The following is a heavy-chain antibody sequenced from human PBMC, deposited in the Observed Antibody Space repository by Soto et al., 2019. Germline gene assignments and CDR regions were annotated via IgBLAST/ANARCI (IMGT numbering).Heavy chain of an antibody. J-gene: IGHJ4*02. Sequence: ASVKVSCKASGYTFTSYYMHWVRQAPGQGLEWMGIINPSNGNTKYSQKFQGRVTITRDTSASTAYMELSSLRSEDTAVYYCARTLNYDFWSGYYHWGQGTLVTVSS. D-gene: IGHD3-3*01. CDR1: GYTFTSYY. V-gene: IGHV1-46*01. CDR2: INPSNGNT. CDR3: ARTLNYDFWSGYYH.